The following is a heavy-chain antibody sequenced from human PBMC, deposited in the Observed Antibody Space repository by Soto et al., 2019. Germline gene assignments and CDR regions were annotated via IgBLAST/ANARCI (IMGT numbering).Heavy chain of an antibody. CDR1: RFAFSNYA. D-gene: IGHD5-18*01. J-gene: IGHJ4*02. Sequence: GGSLRLSCAASRFAFSNYAMSWVRQAPGKGLEWVSGISDSGDSTYYADSVKGRFSISRDNAKNTLYLQMNSLRAEDTAVYYCASLTWIQIWWFDYWGQGTLVTVSS. V-gene: IGHV3-23*01. CDR2: ISDSGDST. CDR3: ASLTWIQIWWFDY.